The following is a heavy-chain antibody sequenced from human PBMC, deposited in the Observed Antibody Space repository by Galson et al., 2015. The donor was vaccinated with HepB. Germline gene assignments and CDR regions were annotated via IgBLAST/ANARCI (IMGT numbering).Heavy chain of an antibody. CDR3: AKWGGFSVGSHGDYYSGMDV. CDR1: GFTFLSYA. D-gene: IGHD3-16*02. CDR2: ISGSGGRT. J-gene: IGHJ6*02. V-gene: IGHV3-23*01. Sequence: SLRLSCAASGFTFLSYAMSWVRQAPGKGLEWVSGISGSGGRTYYADSVKGRFTISRDNSKNTVYLQMNSLRAEDTAVYYCAKWGGFSVGSHGDYYSGMDVWGQGTTVTVSS.